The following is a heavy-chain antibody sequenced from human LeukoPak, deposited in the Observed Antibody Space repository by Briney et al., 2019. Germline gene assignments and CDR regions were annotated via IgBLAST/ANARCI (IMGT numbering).Heavy chain of an antibody. CDR1: GGSFSGYY. J-gene: IGHJ4*02. CDR2: INHSGST. D-gene: IGHD6-19*01. Sequence: SETLSLTCAVYGGSFSGYYWSWIRQPPGKGLEWIGEINHSGSTNYNPSLKSRVTISVDTSKNQFSLKLSSVTAADTALYYCARRTVTNGWFRIDYWGQGSLVIVSS. CDR3: ARRTVTNGWFRIDY. V-gene: IGHV4-34*01.